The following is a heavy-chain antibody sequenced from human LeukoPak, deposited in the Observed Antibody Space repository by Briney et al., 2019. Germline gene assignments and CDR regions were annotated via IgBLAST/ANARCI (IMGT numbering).Heavy chain of an antibody. J-gene: IGHJ4*02. V-gene: IGHV3-30*04. CDR1: GFTFSSYA. CDR2: ISYDGSNK. Sequence: GGSLRLSCAASGFTFSSYAMHGVRQAPGKGLEWVAVISYDGSNKYYADSVKGRFTISRDNAKNTLYLQMNSLRAEDTAVYYCARDLGKGYFDYWGQGTLVTVSS. CDR3: ARDLGKGYFDY.